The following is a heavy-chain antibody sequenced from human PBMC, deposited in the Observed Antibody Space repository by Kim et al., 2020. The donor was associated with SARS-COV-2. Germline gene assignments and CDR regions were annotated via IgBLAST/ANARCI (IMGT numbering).Heavy chain of an antibody. CDR2: T. V-gene: IGHV3-23*01. J-gene: IGHJ4*02. CDR3: AREGGVPFDY. Sequence: TFYAASVKGRFTISRDNSENTLHLQMNSLRAEDTAVYYCAREGGVPFDYWGQGTLVTVSS. D-gene: IGHD3-16*01.